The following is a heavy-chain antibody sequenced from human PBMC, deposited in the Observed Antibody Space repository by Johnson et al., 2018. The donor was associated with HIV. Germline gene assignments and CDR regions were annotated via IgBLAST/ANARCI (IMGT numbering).Heavy chain of an antibody. CDR3: AKDLVVVTARGAFDI. D-gene: IGHD2-21*02. CDR2: MSYDGINK. CDR1: GFTFSSNP. Sequence: VQLVESGGGVVQPGRSLRLSCAASGFTFSSNPMHWVRQAPGKGLEWVAVMSYDGINKYYADSVKGRFTISRDNSKNTLYLQMNSLRAEDTAVYYCAKDLVVVTARGAFDIWGQGTMVTVSS. J-gene: IGHJ3*02. V-gene: IGHV3-30-3*01.